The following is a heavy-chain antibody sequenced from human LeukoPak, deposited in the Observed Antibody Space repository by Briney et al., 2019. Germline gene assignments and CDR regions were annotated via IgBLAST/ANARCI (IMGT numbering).Heavy chain of an antibody. CDR2: IYSSGST. Sequence: GGSLRLSCAGSGFIVSDSYTSWVRQGPGKGLEWVSAIYSSGSTDYADSVRGRFTIARDTSKNMVYLQMNSLTAEDTAIYYCARRTGAAPGEFFLHWGQGTLVTVSS. D-gene: IGHD6-19*01. J-gene: IGHJ1*01. CDR3: ARRTGAAPGEFFLH. V-gene: IGHV3-53*01. CDR1: GFIVSDSY.